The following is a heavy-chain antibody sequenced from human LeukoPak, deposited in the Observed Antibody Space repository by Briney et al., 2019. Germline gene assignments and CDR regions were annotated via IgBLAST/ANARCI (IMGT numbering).Heavy chain of an antibody. J-gene: IGHJ4*02. CDR2: INPGDSDT. CDR1: GYSFTSYW. D-gene: IGHD5-24*01. V-gene: IGHV5-51*01. CDR3: ARRARGDGYNFYYFDY. Sequence: GESLKISCKGSGYSFTSYWIAWVRQTPGKGLEWMGLINPGDSDTRYSPSFQGQVTISADKSISTAYLQWSSLKASDTAMYYCARRARGDGYNFYYFDYWGQGTLVTVSS.